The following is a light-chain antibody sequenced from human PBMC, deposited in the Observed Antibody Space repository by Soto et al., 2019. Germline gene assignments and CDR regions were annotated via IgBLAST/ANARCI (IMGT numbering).Light chain of an antibody. V-gene: IGKV1-12*01. CDR2: AAS. CDR1: QPINTW. J-gene: IGKJ2*01. Sequence: DIQMTQSPSSLSASVGDIITITCRASQPINTWLAWYQQKPGKAPNLLIYAASTLHRGAPSRFSGRGSGTDFSLTIRNLEPEDFATYYCQQSNSLPYTFGQGTKVDIK. CDR3: QQSNSLPYT.